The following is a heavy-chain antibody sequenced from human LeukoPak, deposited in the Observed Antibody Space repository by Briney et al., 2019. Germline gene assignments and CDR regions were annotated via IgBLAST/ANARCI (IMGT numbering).Heavy chain of an antibody. J-gene: IGHJ4*02. D-gene: IGHD4-17*01. CDR2: IYYSGST. CDR1: GGSISSSSYY. Sequence: PSETLSLTCTVSGGSISSSSYYWGWIRQPPGKGLEWIGSIYYSGSTYYNPSLKSRVTISVDTSKNQFSLKLSSVTAADTAVYYCARVYGELDGEYYFDYWGQGTLVTVSS. V-gene: IGHV4-39*01. CDR3: ARVYGELDGEYYFDY.